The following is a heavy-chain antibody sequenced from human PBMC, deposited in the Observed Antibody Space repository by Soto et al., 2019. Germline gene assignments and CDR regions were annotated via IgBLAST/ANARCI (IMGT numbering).Heavy chain of an antibody. D-gene: IGHD1-1*01. V-gene: IGHV4-31*03. CDR2: IYYSGST. CDR3: ARVRVETLLPLFDY. Sequence: QVQLQESGPGLVKPSQTLSLTCTVSGDSISSGGYYWSWIRQHPGKGLEWIGYIYYSGSTYYNPSLKSRVTISVDTSKNQFPLKLSSVTAADTAVYYCARVRVETLLPLFDYWGQGTLVTVSS. CDR1: GDSISSGGYY. J-gene: IGHJ4*02.